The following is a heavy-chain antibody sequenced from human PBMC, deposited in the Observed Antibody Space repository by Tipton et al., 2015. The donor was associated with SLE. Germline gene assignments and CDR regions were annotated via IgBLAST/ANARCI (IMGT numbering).Heavy chain of an antibody. D-gene: IGHD6-6*01. CDR1: GFTFSSYG. V-gene: IGHV4-34*01. Sequence: LRLSCAASGFTFSSYGMHWVRQAPGKGLEWIGEINHSGSTNYNPSLKSRVTISVDTSKNQFSLKLSSVTAADTAVYYCARSSRIAARRHYFDYWGQGTLVTVSS. J-gene: IGHJ4*02. CDR3: ARSSRIAARRHYFDY. CDR2: INHSGST.